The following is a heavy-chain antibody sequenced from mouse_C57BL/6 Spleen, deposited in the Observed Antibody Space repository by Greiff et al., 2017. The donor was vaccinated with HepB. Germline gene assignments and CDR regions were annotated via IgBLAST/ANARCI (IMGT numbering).Heavy chain of an antibody. V-gene: IGHV1-80*01. CDR1: GYAFSSYW. CDR2: IYPGDGDT. Sequence: VKLQQSGAELVKPGASVKISCKASGYAFSSYWMNWVKQRPGKGLEWIGQIYPGDGDTNYNGKFKGKATLTADKSSSTAYMQLSSLTSEDSAVYFCARGAHYYAMDYWGQGTSVTVSS. CDR3: ARGAHYYAMDY. J-gene: IGHJ4*01.